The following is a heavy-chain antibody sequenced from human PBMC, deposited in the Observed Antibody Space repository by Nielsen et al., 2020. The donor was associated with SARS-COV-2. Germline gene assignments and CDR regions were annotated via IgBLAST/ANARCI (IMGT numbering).Heavy chain of an antibody. CDR1: GFDVASNY. Sequence: GESLKISCAASGFDVASNYMSWVRQAPGKGLEWVSIFYSSGSTYYADSVKGRFTISRDNSKNTVYLQMNSLRAEDTAVYHCAKDVWSGAHQIGPDYWGQGTLVTVSS. D-gene: IGHD3-3*01. CDR2: FYSSGST. CDR3: AKDVWSGAHQIGPDY. J-gene: IGHJ4*02. V-gene: IGHV3-66*03.